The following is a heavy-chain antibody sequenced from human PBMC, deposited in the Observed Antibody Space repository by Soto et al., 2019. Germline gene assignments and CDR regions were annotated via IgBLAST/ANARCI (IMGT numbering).Heavy chain of an antibody. CDR2: ISSGSRVI. J-gene: IGHJ6*03. V-gene: IGHV3-48*01. Sequence: GGSLRLSCATSGFILSDCAMNWFRQAPGKGLEWVSYISSGSRVIDYADSVKGRFTVSRDNARNSLYLQMNSLRAEDTAVYYCARDLSWGSNWYYYMDVWGKGTTVTVSS. CDR3: ARDLSWGSNWYYYMDV. CDR1: GFILSDCA. D-gene: IGHD7-27*01.